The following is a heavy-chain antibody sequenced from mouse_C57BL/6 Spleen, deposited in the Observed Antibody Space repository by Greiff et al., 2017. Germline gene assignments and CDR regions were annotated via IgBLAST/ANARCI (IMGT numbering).Heavy chain of an antibody. J-gene: IGHJ4*01. CDR1: GFSFNTYA. D-gene: IGHD2-12*01. Sequence: EVQGVESGGGLVQPKGSLKLSCAASGFSFNTYAMNWVRQAPGKGLEWVARIRSKSNNYATYYADSVKDRFTISRDDSESMLHLKMNNLKTEDTARYYCVYEWEYYAMDDWGQGTSVTVSS. CDR2: IRSKSNNYAT. CDR3: VYEWEYYAMDD. V-gene: IGHV10-1*01.